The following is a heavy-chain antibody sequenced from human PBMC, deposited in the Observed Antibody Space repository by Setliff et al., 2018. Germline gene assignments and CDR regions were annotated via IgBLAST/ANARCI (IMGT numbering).Heavy chain of an antibody. J-gene: IGHJ5*02. CDR1: GYTFNNYF. Sequence: GASVKVSCKASGYTFNNYFLHWVRQAPGQRLEWMGRINPNTGGTEYAQRFQGRVTMTSDTSITTAYMEVDSLTSDDTALYFCAKTKGFVDGWLDPWGQGTLVTVSS. CDR3: AKTKGFVDGWLDP. V-gene: IGHV1-2*06. CDR2: INPNTGGT. D-gene: IGHD1-1*01.